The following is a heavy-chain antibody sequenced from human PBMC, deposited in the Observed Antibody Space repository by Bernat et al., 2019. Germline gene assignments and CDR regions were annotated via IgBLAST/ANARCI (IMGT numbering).Heavy chain of an antibody. J-gene: IGHJ3*02. Sequence: QITLQESGPTLVKPTQTLTLTCTFSGFSLSTSGVGVGWIRQPPGKALEWLALIYWDDDKRYSPSLKSRLTITKDTSKNQVVLTMTNMDPVDTATYYCAHRPYGDSRDAFDIWGQGTMVTVSS. CDR3: AHRPYGDSRDAFDI. CDR1: GFSLSTSGVG. D-gene: IGHD4-17*01. V-gene: IGHV2-5*02. CDR2: IYWDDDK.